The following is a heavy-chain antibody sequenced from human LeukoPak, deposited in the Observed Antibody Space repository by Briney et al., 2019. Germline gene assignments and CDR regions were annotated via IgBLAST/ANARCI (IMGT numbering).Heavy chain of an antibody. CDR1: GGTFSSYA. D-gene: IGHD5-24*01. CDR2: IIPIFGTA. J-gene: IGHJ5*02. Sequence: SVKVSCKASGGTFSSYAISWVRQAPGQGLEWMGGIIPIFGTANYAQKFQGRVTITADESTSTAYMELSSLRSEDTAVYYCAVTSMATRGWFDPWGQGTLVTVSS. CDR3: AVTSMATRGWFDP. V-gene: IGHV1-69*13.